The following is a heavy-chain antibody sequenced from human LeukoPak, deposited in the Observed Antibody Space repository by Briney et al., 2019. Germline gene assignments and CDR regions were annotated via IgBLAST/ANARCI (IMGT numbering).Heavy chain of an antibody. D-gene: IGHD3-10*01. J-gene: IGHJ4*02. CDR2: MSGGGGST. CDR3: ARSYYGSGSYYKEYFDY. V-gene: IGHV3-23*01. CDR1: GFTFSSYG. Sequence: LSGGSLRLSCAASGFTFSSYGMSWVRQAPGKGLEWVSGMSGGGGSTYYADSVKGRFTISRDNAKNSLYLQMNSLRAEDTAVYYCARSYYGSGSYYKEYFDYWGQGTLVTVSS.